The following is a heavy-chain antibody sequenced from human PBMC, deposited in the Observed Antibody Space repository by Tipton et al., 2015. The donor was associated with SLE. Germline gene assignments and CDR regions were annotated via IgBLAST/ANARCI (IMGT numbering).Heavy chain of an antibody. V-gene: IGHV4-31*03. CDR2: IYYSGST. CDR1: GGSISSGGYY. D-gene: IGHD3-10*01. J-gene: IGHJ4*02. Sequence: TLSLTCTVSGGSISSGGYYWSWIRQHPGKGLEWIGYIYYSGSTYYNPSLKSRVTISVDTSKNQFSLKLSSVTAADTAVYYCARHGGSGKYYRTLDYWGQGILVTVSS. CDR3: ARHGGSGKYYRTLDY.